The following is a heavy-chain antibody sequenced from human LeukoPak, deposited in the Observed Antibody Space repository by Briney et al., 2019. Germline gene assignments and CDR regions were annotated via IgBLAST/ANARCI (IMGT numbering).Heavy chain of an antibody. CDR1: GFTFSSYA. CDR2: ISYDGGNK. CDR3: ARRAATSYYYYGMDV. D-gene: IGHD2-15*01. V-gene: IGHV3-30-3*01. J-gene: IGHJ6*02. Sequence: GGSLRLSCAASGFTFSSYAMHWVRQAPGKGLEWVAVISYDGGNKYYADSVKGRFTISRDNSKNTLYLQMNSLRAEDTAVYYCARRAATSYYYYGMDVWGQGTTVTVSS.